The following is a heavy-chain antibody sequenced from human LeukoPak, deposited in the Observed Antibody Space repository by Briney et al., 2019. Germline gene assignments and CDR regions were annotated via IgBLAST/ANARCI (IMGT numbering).Heavy chain of an antibody. D-gene: IGHD2-21*02. Sequence: SETLSLTCTVSGVSISPYYWTWIRQPAGKGLEWIGRIDANGNTNYNPSLKSRVTISVDTPKNQFSLRLTSVTAADTAVYFCAKERSGDSDYWGQGTLVTVSS. CDR1: GVSISPYY. CDR2: IDANGNT. J-gene: IGHJ4*02. V-gene: IGHV4-4*07. CDR3: AKERSGDSDY.